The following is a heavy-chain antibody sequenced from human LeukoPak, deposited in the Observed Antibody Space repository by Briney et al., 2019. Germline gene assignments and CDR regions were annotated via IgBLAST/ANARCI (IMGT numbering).Heavy chain of an antibody. CDR2: IYHSGST. J-gene: IGHJ6*02. CDR3: ATRGVGAAYYYGMDV. D-gene: IGHD2-15*01. Sequence: SETLSLTCTVSGYSISSGYYWGWIRQPPGKGLEWIGSIYHSGSTYYNPSLKSRVTISVDKSKNQFSLKLSSVTAADTAVYYCATRGVGAAYYYGMDVWGQGTTVTVSS. V-gene: IGHV4-38-2*02. CDR1: GYSISSGYY.